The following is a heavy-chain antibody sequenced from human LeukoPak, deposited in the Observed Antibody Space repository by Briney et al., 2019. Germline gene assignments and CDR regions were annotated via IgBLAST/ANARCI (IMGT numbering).Heavy chain of an antibody. D-gene: IGHD6-19*01. CDR3: AKDRTSGWPAAFDT. CDR2: INWNGGST. V-gene: IGHV3-20*04. Sequence: PGGSLRLSCAASGFTFDDYGMSWVRQAPGKGLEWVSGINWNGGSTGYADSVKGRFTISRDNAKNSLYLQMNSLRAEDTAVYYCAKDRTSGWPAAFDTWGQGTMVTVSS. J-gene: IGHJ3*02. CDR1: GFTFDDYG.